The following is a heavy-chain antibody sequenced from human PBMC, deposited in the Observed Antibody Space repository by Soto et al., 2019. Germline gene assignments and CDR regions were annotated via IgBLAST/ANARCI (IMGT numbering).Heavy chain of an antibody. V-gene: IGHV4-59*08. D-gene: IGHD6-13*01. Sequence: PSETLSLTCTVSGGSISSYYWSWIRQPPGKGLEWIGYIYYSGSTNYNPSLKSRVTISVDTSKNQFSLKLSSVTAADTAVYYCARTYSSSWYSFGYYGMDVWGQGTTVTVSS. CDR1: GGSISSYY. J-gene: IGHJ6*02. CDR3: ARTYSSSWYSFGYYGMDV. CDR2: IYYSGST.